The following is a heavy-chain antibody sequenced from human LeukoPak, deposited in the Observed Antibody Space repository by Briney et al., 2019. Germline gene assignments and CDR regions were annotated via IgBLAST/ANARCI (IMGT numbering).Heavy chain of an antibody. D-gene: IGHD3-10*01. CDR2: TYYRSKLYN. CDR1: GDSVSSNSAA. J-gene: IGHJ4*02. CDR3: AREVSWVDYYYFDS. V-gene: IGHV6-1*01. Sequence: QTLSLTCAISGDSVSSNSAAWGWIRQSPSRGLEWLGRTYYRSKLYNDYAVSVKSRITINPDTSKNHFSLHLNSVTPEDTAVYYCAREVSWVDYYYFDSWGQGTLGTVSS.